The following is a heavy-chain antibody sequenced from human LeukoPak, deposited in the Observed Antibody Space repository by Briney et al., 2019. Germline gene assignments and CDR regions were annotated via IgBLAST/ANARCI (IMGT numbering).Heavy chain of an antibody. D-gene: IGHD5-18*01. CDR3: ARDLDGYSLFDY. Sequence: GGSLRLSCAASGFTFSSYSMNWVRQAPGKGMEWVSSISSSSSYIYYADSVKGRFTISRDNAKNSLYLQMNSLRAEDTAVHYCARDLDGYSLFDYWGQGTLVTVSS. CDR2: ISSSSSYI. J-gene: IGHJ4*02. CDR1: GFTFSSYS. V-gene: IGHV3-21*01.